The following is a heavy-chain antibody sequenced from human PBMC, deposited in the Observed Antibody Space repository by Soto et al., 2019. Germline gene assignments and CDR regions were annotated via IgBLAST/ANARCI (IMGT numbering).Heavy chain of an antibody. CDR3: ARGFRCSGGSRYSSDY. J-gene: IGHJ4*02. V-gene: IGHV1-8*01. Sequence: GASVKVSCKASGYTFTSYDINWVRQATGQGLEWMGWMNPNSGNTGYAQKFQGRVTMTRNTSISTAYMELSSLRSEDTAVYYCARGFRCSGGSRYSSDYWGQGPLVTVSS. CDR1: GYTFTSYD. CDR2: MNPNSGNT. D-gene: IGHD2-15*01.